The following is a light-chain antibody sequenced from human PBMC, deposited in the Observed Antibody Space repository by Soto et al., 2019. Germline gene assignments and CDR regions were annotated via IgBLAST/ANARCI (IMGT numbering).Light chain of an antibody. Sequence: LTQPASVSGAPGQSITISCTGTTSDVWSYNLVSWYQQHPGKAPKLIIYEVSERPSVVSTRFSGSKSGNMASLTISGLQAEDEAEYYCCSYATPRQFGGGTKVTVL. CDR2: EVS. CDR1: TSDVWSYNL. CDR3: CSYATPRQ. V-gene: IGLV2-23*02. J-gene: IGLJ2*01.